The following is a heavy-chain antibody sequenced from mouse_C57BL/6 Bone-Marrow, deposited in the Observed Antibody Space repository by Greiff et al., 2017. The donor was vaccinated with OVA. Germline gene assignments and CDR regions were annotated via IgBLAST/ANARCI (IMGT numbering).Heavy chain of an antibody. D-gene: IGHD1-1*01. CDR3: ARMGNYYGSSYGDYYAMDY. CDR1: GYTFTSYW. J-gene: IGHJ4*01. Sequence: QVQLQQSGAELAKPGASVKLSCKASGYTFTSYWMHWVKQRPVQGLEWIGYINPSSGYTKYNQKFKDKATLTADKSSSTAYMQLSSLTYEDSAVYYCARMGNYYGSSYGDYYAMDYWGQGTSVTVSS. V-gene: IGHV1-7*01. CDR2: INPSSGYT.